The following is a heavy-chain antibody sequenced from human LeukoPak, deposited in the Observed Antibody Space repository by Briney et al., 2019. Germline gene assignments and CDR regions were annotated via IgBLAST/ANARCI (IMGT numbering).Heavy chain of an antibody. CDR2: MFYSGST. J-gene: IGHJ3*02. D-gene: IGHD6-19*01. Sequence: SETLSLTCTVSGGSISSYYWSWIRQPPGKGLEWIGYMFYSGSTNYNPSLKSRVTISVDTSKNQFSLKLSSVTAADTAVYYCARGLGGYSSGWYGAFDMWGQGTMVTVSS. CDR3: ARGLGGYSSGWYGAFDM. CDR1: GGSISSYY. V-gene: IGHV4-59*01.